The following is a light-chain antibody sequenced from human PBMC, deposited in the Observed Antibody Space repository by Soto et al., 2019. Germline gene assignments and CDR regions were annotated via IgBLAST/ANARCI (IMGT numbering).Light chain of an antibody. CDR1: SSNIGSNY. V-gene: IGLV1-47*01. J-gene: IGLJ3*02. CDR2: KNN. Sequence: QSALTQPPSASGTPGQRVTISCSGASSNIGSNYVYWYQQLPGTAPTLLIHKNNQRPSGVPDRFSGSESGTSASLAISGLRSGDEADYYCAAWDDSLSGWVFGGGTKVTVL. CDR3: AAWDDSLSGWV.